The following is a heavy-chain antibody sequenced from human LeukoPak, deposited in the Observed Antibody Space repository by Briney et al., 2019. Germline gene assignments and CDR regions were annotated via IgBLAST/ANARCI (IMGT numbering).Heavy chain of an antibody. CDR2: IYPRDGST. Sequence: GGSVKVSCKASGYTFTSNYIHWVRQAPGQGLEWMGMIYPRDGSTSYAQKFQGRVTMTRDTSTSTVHMELSGLRSEDTAVYYCARDQEGFDYWGQGTLVTVSS. CDR3: ARDQEGFDY. J-gene: IGHJ4*02. V-gene: IGHV1-46*01. CDR1: GYTFTSNY.